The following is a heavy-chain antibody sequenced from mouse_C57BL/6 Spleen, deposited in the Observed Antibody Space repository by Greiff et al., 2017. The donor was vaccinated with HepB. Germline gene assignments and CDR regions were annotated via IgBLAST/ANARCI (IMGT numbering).Heavy chain of an antibody. J-gene: IGHJ4*01. Sequence: QVQLQQSGPELVKPGASVKISCKASGYAFSSSWMNWVKQRPGKGLEWIGRIYPGDGDTNYNGKFKGKATLTADKSSSTAYMQLSSLTSEDSAVYVGAGWYGSSVAMDYWGQGTSVTVSS. CDR1: GYAFSSSW. V-gene: IGHV1-82*01. CDR3: AGWYGSSVAMDY. CDR2: IYPGDGDT. D-gene: IGHD1-1*01.